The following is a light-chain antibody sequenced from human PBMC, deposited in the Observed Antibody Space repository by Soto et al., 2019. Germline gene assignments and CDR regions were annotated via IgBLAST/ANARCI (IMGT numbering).Light chain of an antibody. V-gene: IGLV2-11*01. CDR1: ASNVGGYNY. CDR3: CSYAGYYTLL. Sequence: QSALTQPRSVSGSPGQSVTISCTGTASNVGGYNYVSWYQHHPGKAPKLMIYDVSKRPSGVPDRFSGSKSGNTASLTISGLQAEDEAAYYCCSYAGYYTLLFGGGTQLTVL. CDR2: DVS. J-gene: IGLJ2*01.